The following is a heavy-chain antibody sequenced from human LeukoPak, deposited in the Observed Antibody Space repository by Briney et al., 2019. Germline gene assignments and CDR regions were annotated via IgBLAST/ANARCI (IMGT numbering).Heavy chain of an antibody. CDR3: ARDRLARGVVKQGTPKLQYYYYYGMDV. CDR2: INPGGGSP. J-gene: IGHJ6*02. CDR1: GYTFISYY. Sequence: GASLKVSCKTSGYTFISYYMHWVRQAPGQGLEWMGVINPGGGSPGYTQKFRGRFTMTRARSTSTVYMELSSLTSEDTAVYYCARDRLARGVVKQGTPKLQYYYYYGMDVWGLGTTVTVS. D-gene: IGHD3-10*01. V-gene: IGHV1-46*01.